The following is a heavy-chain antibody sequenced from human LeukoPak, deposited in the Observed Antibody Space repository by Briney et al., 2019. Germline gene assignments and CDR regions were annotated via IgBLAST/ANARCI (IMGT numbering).Heavy chain of an antibody. CDR3: ARDDSEYYYDSSGYRFDY. J-gene: IGHJ4*02. Sequence: SVKVSCKASGGTFSSYAISWVRQAPGQGLEWMGRIIPIFGTANYAQKFQGRVTITTDESTSTAYMELSSLRSEDTAVYYCARDDSEYYYDSSGYRFDYWGQGTLVSVSS. V-gene: IGHV1-69*05. CDR1: GGTFSSYA. D-gene: IGHD3-22*01. CDR2: IIPIFGTA.